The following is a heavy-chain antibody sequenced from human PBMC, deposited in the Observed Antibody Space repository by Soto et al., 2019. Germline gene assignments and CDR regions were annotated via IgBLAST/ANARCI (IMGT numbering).Heavy chain of an antibody. V-gene: IGHV3-23*01. CDR1: GFSFSSHP. Sequence: PGVSLRLSCAASGFSFSSHPMSWVRQAPEKGLEWVAGISDSGDLTYNADSVRGRFTISRDNSRNTLYLQMNSLRAEDTAVYYCARRVIGSSRAFDIWGQGTMVTV. J-gene: IGHJ3*02. D-gene: IGHD3-10*01. CDR2: ISDSGDLT. CDR3: ARRVIGSSRAFDI.